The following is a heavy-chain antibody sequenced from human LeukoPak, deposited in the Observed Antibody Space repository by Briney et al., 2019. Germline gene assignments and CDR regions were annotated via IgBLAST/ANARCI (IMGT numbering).Heavy chain of an antibody. CDR2: FDPEDGET. CDR3: ATPANYYGSGSLRYYYYGMDV. J-gene: IGHJ6*02. CDR1: GYTLTELS. V-gene: IGHV1-24*01. Sequence: ASVKVSCKVSGYTLTELSMHWVRQAPGKGLEWMGGFDPEDGETIYAQKFQGRVTMTEDTSTDTAYMELSSLRSEDTAVYYCATPANYYGSGSLRYYYYGMDVWGQGTTVTVSS. D-gene: IGHD3-10*01.